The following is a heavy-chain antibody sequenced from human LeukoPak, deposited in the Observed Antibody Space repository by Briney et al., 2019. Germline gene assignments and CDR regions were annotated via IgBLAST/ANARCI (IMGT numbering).Heavy chain of an antibody. Sequence: SETLSPTCTVYGGSFSEYYWSWIRQPPGKGLEWMGEINLSGITRYNPSLESRVTMSVDTSRNQFSLKLSSVTAADTAVYYCTRGSWFDPWGQGTLVTVSS. V-gene: IGHV4-34*01. CDR3: TRGSWFDP. J-gene: IGHJ5*02. CDR1: GGSFSEYY. CDR2: INLSGIT.